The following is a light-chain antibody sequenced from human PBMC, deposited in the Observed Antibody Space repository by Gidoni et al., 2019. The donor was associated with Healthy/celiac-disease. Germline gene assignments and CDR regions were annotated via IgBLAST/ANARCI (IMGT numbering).Light chain of an antibody. J-gene: IGKJ4*01. Sequence: DIVITHSPDSLASSLGERATINCKSSQSVLYSSNNKNYLAWYQQKPGQPPKLLIYWASTRESGVPDRFSGSGSGTDFTLTISSLQAEDVAVYYCQQYYSTPLTFGRXTKVEIK. V-gene: IGKV4-1*01. CDR2: WAS. CDR3: QQYYSTPLT. CDR1: QSVLYSSNNKNY.